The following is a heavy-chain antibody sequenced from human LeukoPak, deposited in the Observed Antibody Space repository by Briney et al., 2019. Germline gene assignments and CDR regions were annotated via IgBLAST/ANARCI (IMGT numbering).Heavy chain of an antibody. CDR1: RYSFTDYY. V-gene: IGHV1-2*02. D-gene: IGHD4-17*01. J-gene: IGHJ5*02. CDR2: IYPKSGGT. Sequence: ASVKVSCKASRYSFTDYYMHWVAQAPGQGLEWMGWIYPKSGGTKYAQKFHGRVTMTRDTSSSTAYMEMSRLRPDDTAVYYCGRQKVCGDYVAVDLWGQGTLVTVSS. CDR3: GRQKVCGDYVAVDL.